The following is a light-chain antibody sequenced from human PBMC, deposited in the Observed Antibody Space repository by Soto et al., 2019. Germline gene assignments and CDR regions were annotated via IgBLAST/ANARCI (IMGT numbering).Light chain of an antibody. CDR1: QNINNY. CDR3: QQYENLPT. V-gene: IGKV1-33*01. CDR2: DAS. J-gene: IGKJ5*01. Sequence: IHMTQSPSSLSASVGDRVTSTCQASQNINNYLNWYQQPPGRAPKILIYDASNLEAGVPSRFRGSGSGTYFTFTISRLKPEDIATYYCQQYENLPTFGRGTRLEIK.